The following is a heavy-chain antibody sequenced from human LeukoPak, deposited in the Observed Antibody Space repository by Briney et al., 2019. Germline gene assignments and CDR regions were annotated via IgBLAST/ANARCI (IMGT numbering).Heavy chain of an antibody. CDR2: IYTSGST. CDR1: GGSISSGSYY. D-gene: IGHD3-22*01. V-gene: IGHV4-61*02. Sequence: SETLSLTCTASGGSISSGSYYWSWIRQPAGKGLEWIGRIYTSGSTNYSPSLKSRVTISVDTSKNQFSLKLSSVTAADTAVYYCARDEEYYYDSSVWGQGTPVTVSS. J-gene: IGHJ4*02. CDR3: ARDEEYYYDSSV.